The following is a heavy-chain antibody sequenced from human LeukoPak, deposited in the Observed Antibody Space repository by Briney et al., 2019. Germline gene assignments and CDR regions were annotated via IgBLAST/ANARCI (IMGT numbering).Heavy chain of an antibody. CDR3: ARDGYYDSSGYYFGAFDI. Sequence: ASVKVSCKASGYTFTGYYMHWVRQAPGQGLEWMGWNNPNSGGTNYAQKFQGRVTMTRDTSISTAYMELSRLRSDDTAVYYCARDGYYDSSGYYFGAFDIWGQGTMVTVSS. J-gene: IGHJ3*02. D-gene: IGHD3-22*01. CDR2: NNPNSGGT. CDR1: GYTFTGYY. V-gene: IGHV1-2*02.